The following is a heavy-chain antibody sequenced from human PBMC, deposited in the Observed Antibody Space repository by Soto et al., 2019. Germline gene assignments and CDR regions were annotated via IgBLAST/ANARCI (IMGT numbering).Heavy chain of an antibody. CDR3: AKDYYCSAENCFSAYRTYFLDV. CDR2: IGWKGGAI. Sequence: GSLRLSCAASGFTFSSYAMSWVRQAPGKGLEWVSGIGWKGGAIGYADSVKGRFTVSRDYARKSLFLQMNSLTLGDTAVYYCAKDYYCSAENCFSAYRTYFLDVWGKGTTVTVSS. J-gene: IGHJ6*03. D-gene: IGHD2-15*01. V-gene: IGHV3-23*01. CDR1: GFTFSSYA.